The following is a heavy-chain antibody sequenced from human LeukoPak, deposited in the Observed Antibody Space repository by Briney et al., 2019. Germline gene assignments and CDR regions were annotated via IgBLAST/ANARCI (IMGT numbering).Heavy chain of an antibody. Sequence: SXXXSLXCTVSGGSISSYYWSWIRQPPGKGLEWIGYIYYSGSTNYNPSLKSRVTISVDTSKNQFSLKLSSVTAADTAVYYCAVSYGSGIFDYWGQGTLVTVSS. CDR1: GGSISSYY. CDR2: IYYSGST. V-gene: IGHV4-59*01. J-gene: IGHJ4*02. CDR3: AVSYGSGIFDY. D-gene: IGHD3-10*01.